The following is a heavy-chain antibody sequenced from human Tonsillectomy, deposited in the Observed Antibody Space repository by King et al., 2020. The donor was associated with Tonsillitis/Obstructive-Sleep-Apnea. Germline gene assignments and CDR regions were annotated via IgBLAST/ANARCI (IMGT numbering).Heavy chain of an antibody. Sequence: QLQESGPGLVKPSETLSLTCTVSGGSISSYYLSWIRQPPGKGLEWIGDIYYSGSTNYNPSPKSRVTISVDTSKNQFSLKLSSVTAADTAVYYCARVGYSGYDYDYWGQGTLVTVSS. CDR2: IYYSGST. V-gene: IGHV4-59*01. J-gene: IGHJ4*02. D-gene: IGHD5-12*01. CDR1: GGSISSYY. CDR3: ARVGYSGYDYDY.